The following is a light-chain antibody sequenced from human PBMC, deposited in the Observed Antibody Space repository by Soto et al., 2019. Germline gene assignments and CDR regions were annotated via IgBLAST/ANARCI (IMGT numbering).Light chain of an antibody. J-gene: IGKJ1*01. V-gene: IGKV3-11*01. CDR3: QRDDNSSWT. CDR2: DAS. Sequence: EIVLTQSPATLSLSPGDRATLSCRASQSVTTFLAWYQQKPGQAPRLLIYDASDRAPGIPARFNGSGSATDFTLTINRLEPEDFAVYYCQRDDNSSWTFGPGTKVDIK. CDR1: QSVTTF.